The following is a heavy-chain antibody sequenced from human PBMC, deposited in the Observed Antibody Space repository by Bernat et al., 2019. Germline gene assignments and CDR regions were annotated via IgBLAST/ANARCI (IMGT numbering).Heavy chain of an antibody. J-gene: IGHJ4*02. Sequence: QVQLQQWGAGLLKPSETLSLNCAVYGGTFSGYYWSWIRQSPGKELEWIGEINHSGSTKYNPSLKSRVTMSIDTPKKEFSLKLTSVTVADTAVYYCARGVEVAGHFPYWGQGMLVTVTS. CDR2: INHSGST. V-gene: IGHV4-34*01. D-gene: IGHD6-19*01. CDR3: ARGVEVAGHFPY. CDR1: GGTFSGYY.